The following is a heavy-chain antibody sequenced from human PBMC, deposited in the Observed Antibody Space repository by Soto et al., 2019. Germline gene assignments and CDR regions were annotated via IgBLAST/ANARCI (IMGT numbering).Heavy chain of an antibody. CDR2: INHSGST. Sequence: SETLSLTCAVYGGSFSGYYWSWIRQPPGKGLEWIGEINHSGSTNYNPSLKSRVTISVDTSKNQFSLKLSSVTAADTAVYYCARGGVVVAAAPTDYWGQGTLVTVSS. D-gene: IGHD2-15*01. CDR3: ARGGVVVAAAPTDY. V-gene: IGHV4-34*01. CDR1: GGSFSGYY. J-gene: IGHJ4*02.